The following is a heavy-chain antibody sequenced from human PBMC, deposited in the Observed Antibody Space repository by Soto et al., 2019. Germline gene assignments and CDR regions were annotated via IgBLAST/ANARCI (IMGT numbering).Heavy chain of an antibody. J-gene: IGHJ3*02. CDR3: ARDIDGDYGIDSGNAFDI. CDR2: IIPLLGTS. D-gene: IGHD4-17*01. Sequence: QVQLVQAGAEVKKPGSSVKVSCKASGGTFSRYSINWVRQAPGQGLEWMGGIIPLLGTSDYAQNFQGRGTITAAEYKSTAYMELISLSSKDTAVYYCARDIDGDYGIDSGNAFDIWGQGTMVTVSS. V-gene: IGHV1-69*01. CDR1: GGTFSRYS.